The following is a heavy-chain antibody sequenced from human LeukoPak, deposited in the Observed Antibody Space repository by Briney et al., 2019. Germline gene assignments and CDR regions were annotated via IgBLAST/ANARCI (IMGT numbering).Heavy chain of an antibody. J-gene: IGHJ3*02. CDR3: VRERGPFDGFDI. Sequence: SGGSLRLSCAASGFAFSSYGMHWVRQAPGKGLEWVTVIWVDGVNKYYRDSVRGRFTISRDNSKNTLYLEMNSLRTEDTAMYYCVRERGPFDGFDIWGQGTMVTVSS. CDR1: GFAFSSYG. V-gene: IGHV3-33*01. CDR2: IWVDGVNK.